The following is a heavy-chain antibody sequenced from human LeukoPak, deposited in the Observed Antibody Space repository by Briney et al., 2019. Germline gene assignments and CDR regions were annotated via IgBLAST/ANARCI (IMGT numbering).Heavy chain of an antibody. CDR1: GFTSSSYA. CDR2: ISYDGSNK. CDR3: ARVFHDSSGYYPYYFDY. V-gene: IGHV3-30-3*01. J-gene: IGHJ4*02. D-gene: IGHD3-22*01. Sequence: GGSLRLSCAASGFTSSSYAMHWVRQAPGKGLEWVAVISYDGSNKYYADSVKGRFTISRDNSKNTLYLQMNSLRSDDTAVYYCARVFHDSSGYYPYYFDYWGQGTLVTVSS.